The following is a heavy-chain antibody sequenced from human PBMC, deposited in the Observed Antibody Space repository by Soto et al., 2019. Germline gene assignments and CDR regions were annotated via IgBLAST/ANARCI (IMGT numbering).Heavy chain of an antibody. Sequence: QVQLVESGGGVVQPGRSLRLSCAASGFIFSDYAMHWVRQAPGKGLEWVAVISYGGDNKYYADSVRGRFAISRDNLKNTLDLPMNRPNPGDTAFYHCAKARHSTSWYGLEADLWGQGTLVTVSS. CDR1: GFIFSDYA. CDR3: AKARHSTSWYGLEADL. CDR2: ISYGGDNK. J-gene: IGHJ4*02. D-gene: IGHD6-13*01. V-gene: IGHV3-30*09.